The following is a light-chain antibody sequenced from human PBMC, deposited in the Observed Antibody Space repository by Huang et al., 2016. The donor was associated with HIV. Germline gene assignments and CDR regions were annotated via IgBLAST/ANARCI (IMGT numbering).Light chain of an antibody. CDR3: QQYNKWPS. J-gene: IGKJ4*01. CDR1: QGVSNS. CDR2: GAS. Sequence: EIVMTQSPATLSVSPGERATLSCRASQGVSNSLAWYQQKPGQAPRLLIYGASTRATGIPARFSGSGSGTEFTLTISRLQSEDFAVYYCQQYNKWPSCGGGTKVEIK. V-gene: IGKV3-15*01.